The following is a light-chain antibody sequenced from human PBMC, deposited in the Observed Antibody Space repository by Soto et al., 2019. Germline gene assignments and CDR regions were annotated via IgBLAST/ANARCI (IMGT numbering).Light chain of an antibody. CDR3: QQYVSSPRT. CDR2: GAS. V-gene: IGKV3-20*01. J-gene: IGKJ1*01. CDR1: QTVYNGY. Sequence: ENVLTQSPGTLSLSPGERATVSCRASQTVYNGYLAWYQQKPGQAPRLLVYGASSRATGIPDRFSGSESGTDFTLTISSLEPEDFAVYYCQQYVSSPRTFGQGTKVDIK.